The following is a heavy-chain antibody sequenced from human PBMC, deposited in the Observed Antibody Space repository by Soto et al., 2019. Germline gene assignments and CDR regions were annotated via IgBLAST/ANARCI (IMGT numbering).Heavy chain of an antibody. V-gene: IGHV1-8*01. CDR3: ARSVLRYFDWFPLSDY. D-gene: IGHD3-9*01. Sequence: ASVKVSCKASGYTFTSYDINWVRQATGQGLEWMGWMNPNGGNTGHAQKFQGRVTITADESTSTAYMELSSLRSEDTAVYYCARSVLRYFDWFPLSDYWGQGTLVTVSS. J-gene: IGHJ4*02. CDR1: GYTFTSYD. CDR2: MNPNGGNT.